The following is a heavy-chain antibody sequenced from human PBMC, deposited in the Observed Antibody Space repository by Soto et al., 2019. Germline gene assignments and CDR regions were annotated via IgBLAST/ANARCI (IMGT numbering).Heavy chain of an antibody. J-gene: IGHJ5*02. Sequence: EVQLVESGGGLVKPGGFLRLSCAASGFSFSSYSMNWVRQAPGKGLEWVSSISSSASHINYADSVKGRFTISRDNAKKSLYLQMNSLRAEDTAVYYCARGYTGYCSGGTCYWIDPWGQGTLVTVSS. D-gene: IGHD2-15*01. CDR3: ARGYTGYCSGGTCYWIDP. CDR2: ISSSASHI. CDR1: GFSFSSYS. V-gene: IGHV3-21*01.